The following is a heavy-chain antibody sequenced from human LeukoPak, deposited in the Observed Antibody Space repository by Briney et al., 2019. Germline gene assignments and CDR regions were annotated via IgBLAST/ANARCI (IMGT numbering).Heavy chain of an antibody. V-gene: IGHV1-69*13. J-gene: IGHJ4*02. Sequence: GASVKVSCKASGGTFSSYAISWVRQAPGQGLEWMGGIIPIFGTANYAQKFQGRVTITAEESTSTAYMELSSLRSEDTAVYYCARSAWIQLWLDYWGQGTLVTVSS. D-gene: IGHD5-18*01. CDR2: IIPIFGTA. CDR1: GGTFSSYA. CDR3: ARSAWIQLWLDY.